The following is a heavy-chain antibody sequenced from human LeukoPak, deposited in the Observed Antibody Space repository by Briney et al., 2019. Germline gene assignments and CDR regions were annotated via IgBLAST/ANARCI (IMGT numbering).Heavy chain of an antibody. Sequence: SETLSLTCTVSGGSISSYYWSWIRQPPGKGLEWIGYIYYSGSTNYNPSLKSRVTISVDTSKNQFSLKLSSVTAADTAVYYCAREQYYYDSSDIRVDAFGIWGQGTMVTVSS. CDR3: AREQYYYDSSDIRVDAFGI. CDR2: IYYSGST. J-gene: IGHJ3*02. V-gene: IGHV4-59*01. CDR1: GGSISSYY. D-gene: IGHD3-22*01.